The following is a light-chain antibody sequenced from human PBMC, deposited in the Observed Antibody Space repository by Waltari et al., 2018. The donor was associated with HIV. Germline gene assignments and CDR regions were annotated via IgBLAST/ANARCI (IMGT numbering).Light chain of an antibody. CDR3: AAWDDSLRAAV. V-gene: IGLV1-47*01. CDR1: SSNIGTNY. J-gene: IGLJ2*01. CDR2: TND. Sequence: QSVLTQPPSASGTPGQRVTISCSGSSSNIGTNYVYWYQQFPGTAPKLLIHTNDQRPSGVPDRISGSKSGTSGSLAISGLRSEDEADYYCAAWDDSLRAAVFGAGTKLTVL.